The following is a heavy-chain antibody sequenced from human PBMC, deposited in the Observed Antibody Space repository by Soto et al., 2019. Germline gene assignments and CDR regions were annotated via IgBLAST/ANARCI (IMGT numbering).Heavy chain of an antibody. CDR2: ISAYNGNT. Sequence: ASVNVSCKASCYTFTSYGISWVRQAPLQVLEWMGWISAYNGNTNYAQNLQGRVTMTTDISTNTAYMELRSLRSDDTAVYYCARVVGGIPVAGSWNWFDPWGQGNLVTVSS. V-gene: IGHV1-18*01. D-gene: IGHD6-19*01. J-gene: IGHJ5*02. CDR3: ARVVGGIPVAGSWNWFDP. CDR1: CYTFTSYG.